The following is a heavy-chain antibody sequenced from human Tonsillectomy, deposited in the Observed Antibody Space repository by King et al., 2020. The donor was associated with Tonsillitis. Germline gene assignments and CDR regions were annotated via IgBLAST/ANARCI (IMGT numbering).Heavy chain of an antibody. Sequence: HVQLVESGGGVVQPGGSLRLSCGASGLTFRSYGMHWLRQAPGKGLEWVAFIRYDGNKKYYADSVKGRFTISRDNSKSTLSLQMNSLTADDTAVYYCAKGPDYGDFENWGQGTLVTVSS. D-gene: IGHD4-17*01. CDR3: AKGPDYGDFEN. V-gene: IGHV3-30*02. CDR1: GLTFRSYG. CDR2: IRYDGNKK. J-gene: IGHJ1*01.